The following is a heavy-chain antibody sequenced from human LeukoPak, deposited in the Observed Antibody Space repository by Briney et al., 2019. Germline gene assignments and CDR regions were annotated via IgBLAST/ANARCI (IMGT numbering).Heavy chain of an antibody. Sequence: PSETLSLTCTVSGGSISSGSYYWSWIRQPPGKGLEWIGYIYYSGSTNYNPSLKSRVTISVDTSKNQFSLKLSSVTAADTAVYYCARVIRYYYDSSGYDAFDIWGQGTMVTVSS. CDR1: GGSISSGSYY. CDR2: IYYSGST. D-gene: IGHD3-22*01. J-gene: IGHJ3*02. V-gene: IGHV4-61*01. CDR3: ARVIRYYYDSSGYDAFDI.